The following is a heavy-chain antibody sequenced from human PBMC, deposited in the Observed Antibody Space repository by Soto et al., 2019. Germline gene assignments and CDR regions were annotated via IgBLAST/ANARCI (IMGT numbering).Heavy chain of an antibody. CDR2: IYYSGST. CDR3: ARAPKSYDSSGYYYVRQVGYFDY. CDR1: GGSISSYY. V-gene: IGHV4-59*01. J-gene: IGHJ4*02. Sequence: PSETLSLTCTVSGGSISSYYWSWIRQPPGKGLEWIGYIYYSGSTNYNPSLKSRVTISVDTSKNQFSLKLSSVTAADTAVYYCARAPKSYDSSGYYYVRQVGYFDYWGQGTLVTVSS. D-gene: IGHD3-22*01.